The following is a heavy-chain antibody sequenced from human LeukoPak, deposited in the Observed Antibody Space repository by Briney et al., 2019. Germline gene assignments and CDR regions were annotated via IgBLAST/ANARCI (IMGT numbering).Heavy chain of an antibody. D-gene: IGHD3-3*01. CDR3: ARAERITIFGVVN. Sequence: GASVKVSCKASGYTFTSYGISWVRQAPGQGLEWMGWINPNSGDTNYAQKLQGRVTMTTDTSTSTAYMELRSLRSDDTAVYYCARAERITIFGVVNWGQGTLVTVSS. CDR2: INPNSGDT. V-gene: IGHV1-18*01. CDR1: GYTFTSYG. J-gene: IGHJ4*02.